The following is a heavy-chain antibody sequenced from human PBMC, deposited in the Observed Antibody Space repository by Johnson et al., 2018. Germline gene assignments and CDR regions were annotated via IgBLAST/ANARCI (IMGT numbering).Heavy chain of an antibody. Sequence: EVQLVESGGGLVKPGGSLRLSCVASGFTFSNYNMNWVRPAPGKGLEWVSCISPSSSYIYYAHSVKGRFTISRDNAKNSLYQQMNSLRAEDTAIYYCAKDDRPTLRPAAYFQHWGQGTLVTVSS. CDR2: ISPSSSYI. J-gene: IGHJ1*01. D-gene: IGHD2-15*01. CDR1: GFTFSNYN. CDR3: AKDDRPTLRPAAYFQH. V-gene: IGHV3-21*01.